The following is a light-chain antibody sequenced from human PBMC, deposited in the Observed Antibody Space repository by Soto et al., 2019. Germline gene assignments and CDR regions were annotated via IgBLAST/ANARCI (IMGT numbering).Light chain of an antibody. CDR1: SSDVGDYNY. Sequence: QSALTQPRSVSGSPGQSVTISCTGTSSDVGDYNYVSWYQQYPGKAPKLVIYHVSKRPSGVPDRFSGSKSGNTASLTISGLQAEDDADYYCCSFAGSYTFWVFGGGTKLTVL. CDR2: HVS. J-gene: IGLJ3*02. CDR3: CSFAGSYTFWV. V-gene: IGLV2-11*01.